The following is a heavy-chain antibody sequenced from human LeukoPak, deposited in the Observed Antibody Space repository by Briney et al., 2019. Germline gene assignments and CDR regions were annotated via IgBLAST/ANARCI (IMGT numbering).Heavy chain of an antibody. CDR2: INKDGSDK. V-gene: IGHV3-7*01. CDR1: GLTFSIHW. J-gene: IGHJ4*02. CDR3: AKDMDVGGYGSGSYFDY. Sequence: GGSLRLFCAASGLTFSIHWMKWVRQAPGEGLGGVANINKDGSDKYYVDCVKGRLTIYRVNTKNLLYLQMNSLRAENTSVYYCAKDMDVGGYGSGSYFDYWGQGTLVTVPS. D-gene: IGHD3-10*01.